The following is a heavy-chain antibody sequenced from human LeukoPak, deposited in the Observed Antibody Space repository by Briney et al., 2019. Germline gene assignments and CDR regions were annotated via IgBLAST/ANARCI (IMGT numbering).Heavy chain of an antibody. CDR3: VRGGRGSLYDPVDF. Sequence: GESLKISCKGSGYIFTKYWIGWVRQMPAKGLEWMGILNPGDSDTNYNPSFQGQVSVSVDKSITTAYLQWSRLKAADTAMYYCVRGGRGSLYDPVDFWGQGTLVTVSS. J-gene: IGHJ4*02. CDR2: LNPGDSDT. V-gene: IGHV5-51*01. D-gene: IGHD3-16*01. CDR1: GYIFTKYW.